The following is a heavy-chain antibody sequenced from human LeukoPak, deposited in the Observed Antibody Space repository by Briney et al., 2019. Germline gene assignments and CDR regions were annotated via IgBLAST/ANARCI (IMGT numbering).Heavy chain of an antibody. J-gene: IGHJ4*02. Sequence: PGGSLRLSCAVSGITLSNYGMIWVRQAPGKGLEWVATISDSGGSTKYADSVKGRFTISRDNSKNTLYLQMNSLRVEDTAVHFCAKRGVVIRVILVGFHKEAYYFDSWGQGVLVTVSS. CDR1: GITLSNYG. CDR2: ISDSGGST. V-gene: IGHV3-23*01. CDR3: AKRGVVIRVILVGFHKEAYYFDS. D-gene: IGHD3-22*01.